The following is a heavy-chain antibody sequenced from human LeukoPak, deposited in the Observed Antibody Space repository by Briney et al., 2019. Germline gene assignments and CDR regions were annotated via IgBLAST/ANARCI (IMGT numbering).Heavy chain of an antibody. Sequence: PSETLSLTCVVSGYSISSGYYWSWIRQSPGEGLEWIGNVYHSGTTSSNPSLRSRVTISVDTSKNQFSLNVSSVTAADTAVYYCARGHSSFDAWGQGTMVTVSS. CDR3: ARGHSSFDA. CDR1: GYSISSGYY. J-gene: IGHJ3*01. D-gene: IGHD2-21*01. V-gene: IGHV4-38-2*01. CDR2: VYHSGTT.